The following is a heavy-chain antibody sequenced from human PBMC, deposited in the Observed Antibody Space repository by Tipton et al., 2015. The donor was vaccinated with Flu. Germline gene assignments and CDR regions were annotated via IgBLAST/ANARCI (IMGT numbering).Heavy chain of an antibody. D-gene: IGHD3-16*01. CDR1: GGSISNYY. CDR3: ARAVVDYELTPRRGYYYYNMDV. CDR2: IYHSGST. Sequence: TLSLTCTVSGGSISNYYWSWIRQPPGKGLEWIGDIYHSGSTKYNPSLKSRVIISVDTSKNQFSLRLNSVTAADTAVYYCARAVVDYELTPRRGYYYYNMDVWGKGTTVIVSS. J-gene: IGHJ6*03. V-gene: IGHV4-59*01.